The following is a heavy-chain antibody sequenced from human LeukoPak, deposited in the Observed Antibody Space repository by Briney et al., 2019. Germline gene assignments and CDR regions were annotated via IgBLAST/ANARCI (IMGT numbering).Heavy chain of an antibody. V-gene: IGHV3-66*01. CDR3: AREDYDSSGYEPNNYFDY. Sequence: GGSLRLSCAASGFTVSSNYMSWVRQAPGKGLEWVSVIYSGGSTYYADSVKGRFTISRDNSKNTLYLQMNSLRAEDTAVYYCAREDYDSSGYEPNNYFDYWGQGTLVTVSS. CDR1: GFTVSSNY. J-gene: IGHJ4*02. D-gene: IGHD3-22*01. CDR2: IYSGGST.